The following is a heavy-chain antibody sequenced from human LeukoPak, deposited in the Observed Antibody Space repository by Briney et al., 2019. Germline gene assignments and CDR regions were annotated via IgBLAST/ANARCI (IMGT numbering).Heavy chain of an antibody. Sequence: SETLSLTCTVSGGSISSSSCYWGWIRQPPGKGLEWIGSIYYSGSTYYNPSLKSRVTISVDTSKNQFSLKLTSVTAADTAVYYCARARITARVGPLARKYYFDYWGQGTLVTVSS. J-gene: IGHJ4*02. CDR1: GGSISSSSCY. V-gene: IGHV4-39*07. D-gene: IGHD3-16*01. CDR2: IYYSGST. CDR3: ARARITARVGPLARKYYFDY.